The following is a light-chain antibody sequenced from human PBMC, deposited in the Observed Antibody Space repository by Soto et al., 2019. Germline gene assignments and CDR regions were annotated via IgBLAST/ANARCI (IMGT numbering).Light chain of an antibody. CDR2: GIS. Sequence: DIVLTQSPGTLSLSPGERATLSCRASQSVLNNYLAWFQQRPGQAPRLLIYGISNRPAGIPDRFSGSGSGTDFTLTISRLEHEDFSVYYCQQFGGSPWTFGQGTKVEIK. CDR3: QQFGGSPWT. J-gene: IGKJ1*01. V-gene: IGKV3-20*01. CDR1: QSVLNNY.